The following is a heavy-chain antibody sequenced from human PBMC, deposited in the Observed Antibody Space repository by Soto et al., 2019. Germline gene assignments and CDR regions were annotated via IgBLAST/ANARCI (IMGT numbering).Heavy chain of an antibody. J-gene: IGHJ5*02. Sequence: EVHLVESGGGLVQPGGSLRLSCAASGFTFSNYWMNWVRQAPGKGLEWVAIIQQDGGDKYYVDSVKGRFTISRDNAKNSLYLQMSSLRADDTAVYYCAGGTGWLSDLWGQGTLVTVSS. CDR2: IQQDGGDK. CDR3: AGGTGWLSDL. D-gene: IGHD6-19*01. V-gene: IGHV3-7*04. CDR1: GFTFSNYW.